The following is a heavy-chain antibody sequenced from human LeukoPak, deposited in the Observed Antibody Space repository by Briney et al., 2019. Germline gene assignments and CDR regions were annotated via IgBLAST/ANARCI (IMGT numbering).Heavy chain of an antibody. CDR1: GDSISGYY. J-gene: IGHJ4*02. CDR3: ARYMRDSGTYDFDY. V-gene: IGHV4-59*13. Sequence: PSETLSLTCSVSGDSISGYYWSWIRQPPGKGMEWIGYIYYSGNTNYNPSLKSRVTMTVDTSNNQFSLNLRSVTAADTALYYCARYMRDSGTYDFDYWGQGTLVTVSS. CDR2: IYYSGNT. D-gene: IGHD3-3*01.